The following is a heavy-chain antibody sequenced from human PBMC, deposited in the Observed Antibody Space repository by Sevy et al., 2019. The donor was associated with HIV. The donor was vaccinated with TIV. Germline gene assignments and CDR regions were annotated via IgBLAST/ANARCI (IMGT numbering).Heavy chain of an antibody. CDR3: AKGYGSGSPPDF. CDR2: ISASGGST. D-gene: IGHD3-10*01. J-gene: IGHJ4*02. V-gene: IGHV3-23*01. Sequence: GGSLRLSCAASGFIFNSYPMSWVRQAPGKGLEWVSSISASGGSTYYAHSVKGRFTISRDNSRNTVDVEMNSLRGEDTAIYYCAKGYGSGSPPDFWGQGTLVTVSS. CDR1: GFIFNSYP.